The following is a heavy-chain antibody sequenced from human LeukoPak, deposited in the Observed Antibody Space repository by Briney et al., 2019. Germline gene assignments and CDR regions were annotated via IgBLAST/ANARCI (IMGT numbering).Heavy chain of an antibody. CDR3: ARYSSGWRAFDY. D-gene: IGHD6-19*01. Sequence: GGSLRLSCAASGFTFSSYSMNWVRQAPGKGLEWVSSISSSSSYIYYADSVKGRFTISRDNAKNSLYLQMNSLRAEDTAVYYYARYSSGWRAFDYWGQGTLVTVSS. CDR2: ISSSSSYI. J-gene: IGHJ4*02. V-gene: IGHV3-21*01. CDR1: GFTFSSYS.